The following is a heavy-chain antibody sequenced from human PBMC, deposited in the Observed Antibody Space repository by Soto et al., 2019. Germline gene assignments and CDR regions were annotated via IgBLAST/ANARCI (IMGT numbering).Heavy chain of an antibody. D-gene: IGHD1-26*01. V-gene: IGHV3-23*01. CDR3: AKETGHRGAYDY. J-gene: IGHJ4*02. CDR1: AFTFSSYG. Sequence: EVQLLESGGDLVQPGGSLRLSCAASAFTFSSYGMNWVRKAPGKGLEWVSAISASGGNTYYADSVKGRFTISRDNSKNILYLQMTSLRVEDPALYYCAKETGHRGAYDYWGQGPLVTVSS. CDR2: ISASGGNT.